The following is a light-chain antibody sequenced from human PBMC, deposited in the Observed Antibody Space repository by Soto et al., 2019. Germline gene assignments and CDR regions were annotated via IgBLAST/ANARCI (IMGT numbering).Light chain of an antibody. Sequence: DIQMTQSPSTLSASVGDRVTITCRASQSISSWLAWYQQKPGKAPKLLIYKASSLESVVPSRVSGSGSGTEFTLTISSLQPDDFATYYCQQYNIYWTFGQGTKVEI. J-gene: IGKJ1*01. CDR3: QQYNIYWT. CDR1: QSISSW. V-gene: IGKV1-5*03. CDR2: KAS.